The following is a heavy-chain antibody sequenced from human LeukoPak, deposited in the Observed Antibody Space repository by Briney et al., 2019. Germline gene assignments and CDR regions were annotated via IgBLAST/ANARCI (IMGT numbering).Heavy chain of an antibody. CDR1: GFTVSSNY. V-gene: IGHV3-66*01. Sequence: GGSLRLSCAASGFTVSSNYMSWVRQAPGKGLEWVSVIYSGGSTYYADSVKGRFTISRDNSKNTLYLQINSLRAEDTAVYYCAKFNRQYCSSTSCYGGFDYWGQGTLVTVSS. D-gene: IGHD2-2*01. CDR2: IYSGGST. CDR3: AKFNRQYCSSTSCYGGFDY. J-gene: IGHJ4*02.